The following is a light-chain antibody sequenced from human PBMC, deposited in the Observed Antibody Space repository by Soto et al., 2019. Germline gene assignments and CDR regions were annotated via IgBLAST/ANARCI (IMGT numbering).Light chain of an antibody. CDR2: DNN. V-gene: IGLV1-51*01. CDR1: SSNIGSSY. Sequence: QSVLTQPPSVSAAPGQKVTISCSGSSSNIGSSYVSWYQQLPGTAPKLLIYDNNKRPSGIPDRFSGSKSGTSATLAITGLQTGDEADYYCGTWDSSLSAVVFGGGTKLTVL. J-gene: IGLJ2*01. CDR3: GTWDSSLSAVV.